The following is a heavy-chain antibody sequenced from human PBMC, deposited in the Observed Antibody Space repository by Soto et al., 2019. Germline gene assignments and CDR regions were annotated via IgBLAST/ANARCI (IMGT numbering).Heavy chain of an antibody. CDR2: ISFNVTNK. V-gene: IGHV3-30*03. J-gene: IGHJ4*02. CDR3: AISLTYFFDY. D-gene: IGHD2-21*02. CDR1: GFTFSNYG. Sequence: WGSLRLSCAASGFTFSNYGIHCVRQAPGKGLEWVALISFNVTNKHYADSVKGRFTISRDNSKNTLYLQMNSLRADDTAVYYCAISLTYFFDYWGQGTLVTVSS.